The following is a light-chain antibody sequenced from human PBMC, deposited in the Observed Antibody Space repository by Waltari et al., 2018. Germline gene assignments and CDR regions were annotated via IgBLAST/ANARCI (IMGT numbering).Light chain of an antibody. Sequence: DIVMTQSPDSLAVSLGERATINCKSSQSFLYSANNKNYLAWYQQKPGQPPRLLNYWASTRKSGVPDRFSGSGSGTDFTLTISSLQAEDVAVYYCQQYYSSPYSFGQGTKLGIK. J-gene: IGKJ2*03. V-gene: IGKV4-1*01. CDR2: WAS. CDR1: QSFLYSANNKNY. CDR3: QQYYSSPYS.